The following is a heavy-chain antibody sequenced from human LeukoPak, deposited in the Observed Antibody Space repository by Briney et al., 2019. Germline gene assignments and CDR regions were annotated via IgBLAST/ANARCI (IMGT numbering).Heavy chain of an antibody. Sequence: ASVKDSSKASGYTFTGYYMHWVRQAPGQGLEWMGWINPNSGGTNYAQKFQGRVTMTRDTSISTAYMELSRLRSDDTAVYYCASLSNDYGDYRSWFDPWGQGTQVTVSS. CDR1: GYTFTGYY. CDR2: INPNSGGT. CDR3: ASLSNDYGDYRSWFDP. V-gene: IGHV1-2*02. J-gene: IGHJ5*02. D-gene: IGHD4-17*01.